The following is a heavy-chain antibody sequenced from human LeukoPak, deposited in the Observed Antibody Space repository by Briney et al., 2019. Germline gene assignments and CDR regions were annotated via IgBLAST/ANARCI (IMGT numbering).Heavy chain of an antibody. CDR2: IYPSGST. V-gene: IGHV4-61*02. J-gene: IGHJ4*02. CDR3: ARLAAAGFSFDY. Sequence: SQTLSLTCTVSGGSISSGTYYWSWIRQPAGKGLEWIGRIYPSGSTNYNPSLKSRVTISVDTSKNQFSLKLSSVTAADTAVYYCARLAAAGFSFDYWGQGTLVTVSS. D-gene: IGHD6-13*01. CDR1: GGSISSGTYY.